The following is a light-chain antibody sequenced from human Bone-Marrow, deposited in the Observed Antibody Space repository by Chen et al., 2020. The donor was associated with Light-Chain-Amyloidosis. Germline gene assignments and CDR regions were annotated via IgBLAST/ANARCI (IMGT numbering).Light chain of an antibody. CDR1: QSVSSTF. V-gene: IGKV3-20*01. Sequence: EIVLTQSPGTLSLSPGERATLSYRTSQSVSSTFLAWYQQKPGQAPRLLIYGASTRAPGIPDRFSGTGSATDFTLTISRVEPEDFAIYYCQHYGSSLFTFGPGTKVDIE. J-gene: IGKJ3*01. CDR2: GAS. CDR3: QHYGSSLFT.